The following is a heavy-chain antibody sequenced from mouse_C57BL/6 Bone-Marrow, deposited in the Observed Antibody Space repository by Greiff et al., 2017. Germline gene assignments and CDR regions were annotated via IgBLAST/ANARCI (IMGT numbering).Heavy chain of an antibody. D-gene: IGHD1-1*01. CDR3: TTYRLLRYLFAY. Sequence: EVQLVESGAELVRPGASVKLSCTASGFNIKDDYMHWVKQRPEQGLEWIGWIDPENGDTEYASKFQGKATITADTSSNTAYLQLSSLTSEDTAVYYCTTYRLLRYLFAYWGQGTLVTVSA. CDR1: GFNIKDDY. J-gene: IGHJ3*01. V-gene: IGHV14-4*01. CDR2: IDPENGDT.